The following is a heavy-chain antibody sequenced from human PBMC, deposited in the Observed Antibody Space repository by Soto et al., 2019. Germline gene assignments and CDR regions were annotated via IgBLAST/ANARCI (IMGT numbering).Heavy chain of an antibody. CDR1: GRPVSSGGYC. CDR3: VRDRALDSSGHWFDS. V-gene: IGHV4-31*03. Sequence: SETLSLTCTVSGRPVSSGGYCWTWIRQLPGKGLGWIGYIYHIGSPSYNPSLKSRLSMSLDTSKNQFSLNLTSVTAADTAIYYCVRDRALDSSGHWFDSWGQGTLVTVSS. D-gene: IGHD6-19*01. CDR2: IYHIGSP. J-gene: IGHJ5*01.